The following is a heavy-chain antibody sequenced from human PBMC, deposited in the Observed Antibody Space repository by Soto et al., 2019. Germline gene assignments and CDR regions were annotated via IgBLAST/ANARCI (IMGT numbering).Heavy chain of an antibody. V-gene: IGHV3-23*01. CDR3: AKSEDLRFTVCGVRYYVMDV. Sequence: GGSLRLSCAASGFTFRSYAMSWVRQAPGKGLEWVSVISGSGDSTYYADSVKGRFTISRDNSKNTLYLQMNSLRAEDTAVYYCAKSEDLRFTVCGVRYYVMDVWGQGTTVTVSS. CDR2: ISGSGDST. D-gene: IGHD3-3*01. J-gene: IGHJ6*01. CDR1: GFTFRSYA.